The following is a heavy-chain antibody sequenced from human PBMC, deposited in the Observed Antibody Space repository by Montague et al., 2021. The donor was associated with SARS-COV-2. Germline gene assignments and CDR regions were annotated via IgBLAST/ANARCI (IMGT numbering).Heavy chain of an antibody. D-gene: IGHD6-19*01. CDR3: ARAVYTGGWYGVNYFDY. J-gene: IGHJ4*02. Sequence: TLSLTCTVSGGSISSGSYYWSWIRQPAGKGLEWIGRIYTSGSTNYNPSLKSRVTISIDTSKKQFSLKLISVTAADTAVYYCARAVYTGGWYGVNYFDYWGQGTLVTVSS. V-gene: IGHV4-61*02. CDR1: GGSISSGSYY. CDR2: IYTSGST.